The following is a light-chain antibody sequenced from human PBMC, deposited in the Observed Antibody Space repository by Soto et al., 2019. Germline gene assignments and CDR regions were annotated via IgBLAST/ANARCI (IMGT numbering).Light chain of an antibody. CDR3: QQSYSNPYT. V-gene: IGKV1-39*01. J-gene: IGKJ2*01. CDR2: FAA. CDR1: QSVTRY. Sequence: DIQMTQSPSSLSAPVGDRVSIACRASQSVTRYLNWYRQKPGEAPELLIYFAATLQSGVPSRFSASGSGTDFTLTINNLQPEDFATYFCQQSYSNPYTFGRGTKVDIK.